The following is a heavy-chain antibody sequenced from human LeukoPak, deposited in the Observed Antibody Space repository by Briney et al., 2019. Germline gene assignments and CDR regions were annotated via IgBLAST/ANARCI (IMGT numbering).Heavy chain of an antibody. Sequence: GGSLRLSCAASGFTFSSYGMHWVRQAPGKGLEWVAVISYDGSNKYYADSVKGRFTISRDNSKNTLYLQMDSLRAEDTAVNYCAKDRSGYYDFWSGYYGTYGMDVWGQGTTVTVSS. CDR2: ISYDGSNK. CDR3: AKDRSGYYDFWSGYYGTYGMDV. V-gene: IGHV3-30*18. J-gene: IGHJ6*02. D-gene: IGHD3-3*01. CDR1: GFTFSSYG.